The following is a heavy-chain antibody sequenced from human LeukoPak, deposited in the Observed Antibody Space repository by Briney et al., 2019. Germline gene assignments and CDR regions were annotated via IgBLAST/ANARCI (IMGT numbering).Heavy chain of an antibody. CDR2: IYSGGST. CDR1: GFTVSSNY. D-gene: IGHD1-26*01. CDR3: ARDGSGSYASGDAFDI. Sequence: GGSLRLSCAASGFTVSSNYMSWVRQAPGKGLEWVSVIYSGGSTYYADSVKGRFTISRDNSKNTLYLQMNSLRAEDTAVYYRARDGSGSYASGDAFDIWGQGTMVTVSS. V-gene: IGHV3-53*01. J-gene: IGHJ3*02.